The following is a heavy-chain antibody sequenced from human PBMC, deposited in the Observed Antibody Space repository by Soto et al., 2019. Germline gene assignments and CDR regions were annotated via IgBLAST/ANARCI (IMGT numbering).Heavy chain of an antibody. D-gene: IGHD6-13*01. Sequence: EMRLVESGRGLVQPGGSLRLSCAASGFSFSNYEMNWVRQAPGKGLEWVAYISSGGDTIHYADSVRGRFTVSRDNARNALSLQMNTLRVEDTALYYCARDRAAGGYWGQGTLVTVSS. CDR2: ISSGGDTI. CDR3: ARDRAAGGY. J-gene: IGHJ4*02. CDR1: GFSFSNYE. V-gene: IGHV3-48*03.